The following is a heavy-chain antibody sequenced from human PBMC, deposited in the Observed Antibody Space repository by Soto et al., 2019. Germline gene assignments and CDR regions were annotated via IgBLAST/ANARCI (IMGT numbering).Heavy chain of an antibody. CDR2: IKSTVDGGTT. D-gene: IGHD6-19*01. Sequence: VGSLRLSCAASGSTFNNAWMSWVRQAPGKGLEWVGRIKSTVDGGTTDYAAPVKGRFTISRDDSRNTLDLQMNSLKTEDTGVYYCTVSRWAARAYYYYGMDVWGQGATVTVS. V-gene: IGHV3-15*01. CDR3: TVSRWAARAYYYYGMDV. J-gene: IGHJ6*02. CDR1: GSTFNNAW.